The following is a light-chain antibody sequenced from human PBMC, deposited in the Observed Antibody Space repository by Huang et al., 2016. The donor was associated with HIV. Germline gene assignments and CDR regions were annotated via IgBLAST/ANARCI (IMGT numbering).Light chain of an antibody. V-gene: IGKV1-33*01. J-gene: IGKJ4*01. CDR1: QDISNY. Sequence: DIQMTQSPSSLSASVGDRVTITCQASQDISNYLNWYQQKPGKAPKLLIYDASNLETGVPSRFSGSVSGTDFTFTISSLQPEDIATYYCQHFDNLALTFGGGTKVQIK. CDR2: DAS. CDR3: QHFDNLALT.